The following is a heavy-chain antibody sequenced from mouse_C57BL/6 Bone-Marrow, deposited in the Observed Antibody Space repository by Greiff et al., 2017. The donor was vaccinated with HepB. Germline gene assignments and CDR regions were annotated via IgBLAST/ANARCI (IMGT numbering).Heavy chain of an antibody. CDR2: IDPENGDT. J-gene: IGHJ2*01. CDR1: GFNIKDDY. CDR3: TTGGLLRGYFDY. V-gene: IGHV14-4*01. Sequence: EVKLQESGAELVRPGASVKLSCTASGFNIKDDYMHWVKQRPEQGLEWIGWIDPENGDTEYASKFQGKATITADTSSNTAYLQLSSLTSEDTAVYYCTTGGLLRGYFDYWGQGTTLTVSS. D-gene: IGHD1-1*01.